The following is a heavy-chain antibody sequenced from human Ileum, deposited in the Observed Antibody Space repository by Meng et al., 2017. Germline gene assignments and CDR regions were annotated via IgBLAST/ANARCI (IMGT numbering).Heavy chain of an antibody. D-gene: IGHD4-17*01. Sequence: QGQLVQSGAEVKKPGASVKVSCKASGYTFSSYDINWVRQATGQGLEWMGWMNPNSGNTNYAQKFHGRVTMTRNTSIGTAYLELSSLISEDTAIYYCAGRRPYGDYPISNYWGQGTLVTVSS. CDR1: GYTFSSYD. J-gene: IGHJ4*02. CDR3: AGRRPYGDYPISNY. CDR2: MNPNSGNT. V-gene: IGHV1-8*01.